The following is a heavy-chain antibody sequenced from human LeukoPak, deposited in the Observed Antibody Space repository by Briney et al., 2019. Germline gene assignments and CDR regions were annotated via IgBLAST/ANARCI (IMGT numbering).Heavy chain of an antibody. CDR3: ARPDEQQLVRDAFDI. D-gene: IGHD6-13*01. J-gene: IGHJ3*02. V-gene: IGHV3-21*01. CDR1: GFTFSSYN. Sequence: GGSLRLSCAASGFTFSSYNMNWVRQAPGKGLEWVSFISSSSSYIYYADSVKGRFTISRDNAKNPLYLQMNSLRAEDTAVYYCARPDEQQLVRDAFDIWGQGTMVTVSS. CDR2: ISSSSSYI.